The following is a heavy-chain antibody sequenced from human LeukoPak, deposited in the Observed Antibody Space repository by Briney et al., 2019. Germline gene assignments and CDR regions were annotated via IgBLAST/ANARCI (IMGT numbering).Heavy chain of an antibody. CDR2: ISSSGTPI. Sequence: GGSLRLSCAASGFTFSSYSMSWVRQAPGKGLEWISYISSSGTPIYYADSVKGRFTISRDSAKNSLYLQMNSLRAEDTAVYYCASRAGYTGSWSAFDYWGQGTLVTVSS. CDR1: GFTFSSYS. D-gene: IGHD6-13*01. CDR3: ASRAGYTGSWSAFDY. J-gene: IGHJ4*02. V-gene: IGHV3-48*01.